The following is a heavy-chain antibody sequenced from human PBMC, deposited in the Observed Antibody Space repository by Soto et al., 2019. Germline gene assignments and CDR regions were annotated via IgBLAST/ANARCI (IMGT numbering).Heavy chain of an antibody. D-gene: IGHD6-19*01. CDR2: INTLSSAI. V-gene: IGHV3-11*01. J-gene: IGHJ4*02. Sequence: GGSLRLSCAGSGFTFSDYYITWIRRAPGKGLEWVSYINTLSSAIYYADFVKGRFTISRDNAKNSVYLQMNSLRAEDTAVYYCARRLQWQLRPLDSWGRGTLVTVS. CDR3: ARRLQWQLRPLDS. CDR1: GFTFSDYY.